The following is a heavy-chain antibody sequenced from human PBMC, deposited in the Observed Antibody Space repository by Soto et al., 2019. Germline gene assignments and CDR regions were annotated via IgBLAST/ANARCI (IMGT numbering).Heavy chain of an antibody. Sequence: NPSETLSLTCTVSGGSISSYYWSWIRQPPGKGLEWIGYIYYSGSTNYNPSLKSRVTISVDTSKNQFSLKLSSVTAADTAVYYCERQIQATVKSLAAFAIWGQGTMV. D-gene: IGHD4-17*01. J-gene: IGHJ3*02. CDR2: IYYSGST. CDR1: GGSISSYY. CDR3: ERQIQATVKSLAAFAI. V-gene: IGHV4-59*01.